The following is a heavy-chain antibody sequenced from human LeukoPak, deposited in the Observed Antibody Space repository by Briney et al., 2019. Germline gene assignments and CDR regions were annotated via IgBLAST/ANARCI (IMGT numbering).Heavy chain of an antibody. Sequence: PGGSLRLFCAASGFTLRSHPMSGVRQAPGKGVEGVSAFCVSGGSTYYAHSVKGRFTISRDNSKNSLYLQMTSLRDEDTAVYYCPRGSYYYDSSGSYFDYWGQGTPVTVSS. J-gene: IGHJ4*02. CDR3: PRGSYYYDSSGSYFDY. CDR1: GFTLRSHP. CDR2: FCVSGGST. D-gene: IGHD3-22*01. V-gene: IGHV3-23*01.